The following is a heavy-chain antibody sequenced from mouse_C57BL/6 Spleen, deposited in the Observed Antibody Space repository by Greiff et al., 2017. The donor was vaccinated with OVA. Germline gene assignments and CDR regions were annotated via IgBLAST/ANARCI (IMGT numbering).Heavy chain of an antibody. Sequence: QVQLQQPGAELVKPGASVKVSCKASGYTFTSYWMHWVKQRPGQGLEWIGRIHPSDSDTNYNQKFKGKATLTVDKSSSTAYMQLSSLTSEDSAVYYCATYYYGSSSYAMDYWGQGTSVTVSS. J-gene: IGHJ4*01. D-gene: IGHD1-1*01. CDR1: GYTFTSYW. CDR3: ATYYYGSSSYAMDY. V-gene: IGHV1-74*01. CDR2: IHPSDSDT.